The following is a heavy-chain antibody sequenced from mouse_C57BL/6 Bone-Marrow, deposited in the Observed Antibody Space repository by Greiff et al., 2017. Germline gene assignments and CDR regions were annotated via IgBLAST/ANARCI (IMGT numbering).Heavy chain of an antibody. D-gene: IGHD1-1*01. CDR2: ISNGGGST. V-gene: IGHV5-12*01. CDR3: ARRYYYGFAY. CDR1: GFTFSDYY. J-gene: IGHJ3*01. Sequence: EVQVVESGGGLVQPGGSLKLSCAASGFTFSDYYMYWVRQTPEKRLEWVAYISNGGGSTYYPDTVKGRFTISRDNAKNTLYLQMSRLKSEDTAMYYCARRYYYGFAYWGQGTLVTVSA.